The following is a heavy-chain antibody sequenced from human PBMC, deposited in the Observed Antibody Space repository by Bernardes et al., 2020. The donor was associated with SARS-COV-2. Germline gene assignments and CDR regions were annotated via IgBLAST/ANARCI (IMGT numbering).Heavy chain of an antibody. D-gene: IGHD5-12*01. Sequence: SETLSLTCTVSGGSISSSSDYWGWIRQPPGKTLEWIGSLYYTGSTYYNPSLKSRVTISADMSENHFSLNLRSVTAADTAMYYCARQPRDGYNPDYWGQGTLVTVSS. CDR1: GGSISSSSDY. J-gene: IGHJ4*02. CDR3: ARQPRDGYNPDY. V-gene: IGHV4-39*01. CDR2: LYYTGST.